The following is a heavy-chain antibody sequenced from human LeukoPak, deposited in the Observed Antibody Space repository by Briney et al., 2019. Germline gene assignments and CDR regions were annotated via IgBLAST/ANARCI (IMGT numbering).Heavy chain of an antibody. V-gene: IGHV1-8*01. D-gene: IGHD3-9*01. CDR1: GYTFTSYD. J-gene: IGHJ6*02. CDR3: ACWDILTGYHYYYYGMDV. CDR2: MNPNSGNT. Sequence: ASVKVSCKASGYTFTSYDINWVRQATGQGLEWMGWMNPNSGNTGYAQKFQGRVTMTRNTSISTAYMELSSLRSEDTAVYYCACWDILTGYHYYYYGMDVWGQGTTVTVSS.